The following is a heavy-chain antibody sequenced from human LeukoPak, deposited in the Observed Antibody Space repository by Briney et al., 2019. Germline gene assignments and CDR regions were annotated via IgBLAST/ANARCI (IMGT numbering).Heavy chain of an antibody. CDR1: GFTFSSYA. V-gene: IGHV3-23*01. Sequence: GGSLRLSCAASGFTFSSYAMSWVRQAPGKGLEWVSAISGSGGSTYYADSVKGRFTISRDNAKNSLYLQMNSLRAEDTAVYYCAKAPYSSSWYERPGYFDLWGRGTLVTVSS. CDR3: AKAPYSSSWYERPGYFDL. J-gene: IGHJ2*01. D-gene: IGHD6-13*01. CDR2: ISGSGGST.